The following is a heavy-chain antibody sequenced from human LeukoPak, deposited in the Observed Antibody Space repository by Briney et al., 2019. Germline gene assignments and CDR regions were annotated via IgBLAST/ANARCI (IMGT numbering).Heavy chain of an antibody. CDR1: GFTFSSYG. V-gene: IGHV3-30*02. CDR3: AKIGSGSYDNNPPLDDAFDI. D-gene: IGHD1-26*01. J-gene: IGHJ3*02. CDR2: IRYDGSNK. Sequence: GGSLRLSCAASGFTFSSYGMHWVRQAPGKGLEWVAFIRYDGSNKYYADSVKGRFTISRDNSKNTLYLQMNSLRAEDTAVYYCAKIGSGSYDNNPPLDDAFDIWGQGTMVTVSS.